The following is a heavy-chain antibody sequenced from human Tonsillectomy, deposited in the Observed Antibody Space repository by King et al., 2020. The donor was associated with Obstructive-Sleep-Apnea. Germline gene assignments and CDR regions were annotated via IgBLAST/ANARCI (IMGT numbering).Heavy chain of an antibody. J-gene: IGHJ6*02. CDR1: GYSFTSYW. CDR3: ATTYGMDV. CDR2: IGPSGSYT. V-gene: IGHV5-10-1*01. Sequence: VQLVESGAEVKKPGESLRISCKGFGYSFTSYWISWVGPIPGKSLEWVGGIGPSGSYTNYSPTFQGHVTISADKSISTAYLQWSSLKASDTAMYYCATTYGMDVWGQGTTVTVSS.